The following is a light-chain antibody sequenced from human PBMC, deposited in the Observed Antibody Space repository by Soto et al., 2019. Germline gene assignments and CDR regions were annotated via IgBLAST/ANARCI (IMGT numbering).Light chain of an antibody. J-gene: IGLJ2*01. CDR1: SSDVGAYNL. Sequence: QSALTQPASVSGSPGQSITISCTGTSSDVGAYNLVSWYQQHPGKAPKLIFYEVSNRPPGLSDRFSGSKSGTTASLTISGLQAEDEADYFCSSYTTNKTLLFGGGTKLTVL. CDR3: SSYTTNKTLL. V-gene: IGLV2-14*01. CDR2: EVS.